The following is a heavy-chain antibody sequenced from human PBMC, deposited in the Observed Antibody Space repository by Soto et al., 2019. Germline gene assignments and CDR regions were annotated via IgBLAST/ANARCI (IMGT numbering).Heavy chain of an antibody. CDR3: ARHGGYYFDY. CDR1: GGSISSGGYY. Sequence: SETLSLTCTVSGGSISSGGYYWSWIRQHPGKGLEWIGYIYYSGSTYYNPSLKSRVTISGDSSNNQFSLKLNSVTAADTAVYYCARHGGYYFDYWGQGAPVTVSS. V-gene: IGHV4-31*03. D-gene: IGHD3-16*01. J-gene: IGHJ4*02. CDR2: IYYSGST.